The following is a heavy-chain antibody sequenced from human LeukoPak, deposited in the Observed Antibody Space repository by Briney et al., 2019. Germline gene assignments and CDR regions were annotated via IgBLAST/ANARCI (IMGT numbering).Heavy chain of an antibody. CDR2: ISSSSSYI. CDR1: GFTFSSYS. J-gene: IGHJ6*03. Sequence: PGGSLRLSCAASGFTFSSYSMNWVRQAPGKGLEWVSSISSSSSYIYYADSVKGRFTIFRDNAKNSLYLQMNSLRAEDTAVYYCARGPPTVVTPAYYYYYMDVWGKGTTVTVSS. CDR3: ARGPPTVVTPAYYYYYMDV. V-gene: IGHV3-21*01. D-gene: IGHD4-23*01.